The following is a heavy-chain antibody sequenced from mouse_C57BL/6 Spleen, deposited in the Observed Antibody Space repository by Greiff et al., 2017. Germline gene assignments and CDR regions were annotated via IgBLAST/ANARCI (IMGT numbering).Heavy chain of an antibody. V-gene: IGHV1-82*01. D-gene: IGHD1-1*01. CDR1: GYAFSSSW. J-gene: IGHJ3*01. Sequence: VQLQQSGPELVKPGASVKISCKASGYAFSSSWMNWVKQRPGKGLEWIGRIYPGDGDTNYNGKFKGKATLTADKSSSTAYMQRSSLTSEDSAVYFCARDYGSSPGWFAYWGQGTLVTVSA. CDR2: IYPGDGDT. CDR3: ARDYGSSPGWFAY.